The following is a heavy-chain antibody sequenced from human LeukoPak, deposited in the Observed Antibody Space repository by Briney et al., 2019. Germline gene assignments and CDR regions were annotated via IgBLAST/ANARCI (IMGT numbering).Heavy chain of an antibody. CDR2: VKKDASEK. Sequence: PGGSLRLSCAASGFTFSNNWMTWVRQAPGKGLEWVASVKKDASEKYYVDSVKGRFTISRDNAKNSLYLQMNSLRVEDTAVYYCARWAHYYGSGAHQTYYFDYWGQGTLVTVSS. V-gene: IGHV3-7*01. CDR1: GFTFSNNW. J-gene: IGHJ4*02. CDR3: ARWAHYYGSGAHQTYYFDY. D-gene: IGHD3-10*01.